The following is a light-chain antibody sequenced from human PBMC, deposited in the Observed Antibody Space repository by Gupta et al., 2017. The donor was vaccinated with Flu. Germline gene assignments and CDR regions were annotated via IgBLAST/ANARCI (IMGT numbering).Light chain of an antibody. CDR1: NIGSKS. J-gene: IGLJ1*01. Sequence: SYVLTQPPSVSVAPGQTARITCGGDNIGSKSVHWYQQKPGQAPMVVVYDDTDRPSGIPERFSGSKSGNTATLTISRVEAGDEADYFCQVWDSTSDHRYVFGTGTKVTVL. CDR3: QVWDSTSDHRYV. CDR2: DDT. V-gene: IGLV3-21*02.